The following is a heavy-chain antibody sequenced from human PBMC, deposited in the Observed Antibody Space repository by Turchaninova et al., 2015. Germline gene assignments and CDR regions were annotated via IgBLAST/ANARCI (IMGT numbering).Heavy chain of an antibody. CDR2: IYPSGST. D-gene: IGHD3/OR15-3a*01. V-gene: IGHV3-53*01. J-gene: IGHJ5*01. CDR3: AKGDCDS. CDR1: GFTVSNYY. Sequence: GGSLRLSCAASGFTVSNYYMTWVRQAPGKGLEWVSVIYPSGSTYYADSLNGRFTISIDNSKNTLYLQMNSLRAEDTAVYYCAKGDCDSWGQGTLVTVSS.